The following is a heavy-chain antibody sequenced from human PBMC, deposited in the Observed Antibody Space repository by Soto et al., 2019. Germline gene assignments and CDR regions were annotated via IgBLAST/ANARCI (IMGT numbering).Heavy chain of an antibody. CDR2: IIPILGIA. Sequence: ASVKVSCKASGGTFSSYTISWVRQAPGQGLEWMGRIIPILGIANYAQKFQGRVTITADKSTSTAYMELSSLRSEDTAVYYCARQADYCDYVGAFDNWGQGTMVTVSS. J-gene: IGHJ3*02. CDR3: ARQADYCDYVGAFDN. CDR1: GGTFSSYT. D-gene: IGHD4-17*01. V-gene: IGHV1-69*02.